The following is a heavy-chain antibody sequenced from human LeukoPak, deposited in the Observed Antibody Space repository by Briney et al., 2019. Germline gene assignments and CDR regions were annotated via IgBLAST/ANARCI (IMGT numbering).Heavy chain of an antibody. CDR2: IYYSGTT. V-gene: IGHV4-59*08. CDR3: ARHRKYDDSTYYDDY. CDR1: GGSMSGYY. J-gene: IGHJ4*02. Sequence: SETLSLTCTVSGGSMSGYYWSWIRQYPGKGLEWIGYIYYSGTTHYNPSLKSRITMLVDTSKNQFSLKVSSVTAADTAVYYCARHRKYDDSTYYDDYWGQGTLVTVSS. D-gene: IGHD3-3*01.